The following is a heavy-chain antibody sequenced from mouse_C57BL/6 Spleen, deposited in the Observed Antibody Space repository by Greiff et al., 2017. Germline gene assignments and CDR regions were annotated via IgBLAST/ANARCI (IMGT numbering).Heavy chain of an antibody. J-gene: IGHJ3*01. V-gene: IGHV1-50*01. CDR3: ARGGWLLRLAY. CDR1: GYTFTSYW. Sequence: QVQLQQPGAELVKPGASVKLSCKASGYTFTSYWMQWVKQRPGQGLEWIGEIDPSDSYTNYNQKFKGKATLTVDTSSSTAYMQLSSLTSEDSAVYYCARGGWLLRLAYWGQGTLVTVSA. CDR2: IDPSDSYT. D-gene: IGHD2-3*01.